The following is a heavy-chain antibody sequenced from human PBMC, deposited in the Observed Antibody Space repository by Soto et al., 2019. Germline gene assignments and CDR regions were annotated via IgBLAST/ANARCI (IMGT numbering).Heavy chain of an antibody. J-gene: IGHJ4*02. CDR1: GYTFSAYY. D-gene: IGHD3-22*01. CDR2: INPSNEIT. V-gene: IGHV1-18*01. Sequence: ASVKVSCKTSGYTFSAYYVHWARRAPGRGFQWLGWINPSNEITTFSEFFQGRLTMTTDTSTSTAYMELMSLRSDDTAVYYCARVQLLPNPASDFWGQGTLVTVSS. CDR3: ARVQLLPNPASDF.